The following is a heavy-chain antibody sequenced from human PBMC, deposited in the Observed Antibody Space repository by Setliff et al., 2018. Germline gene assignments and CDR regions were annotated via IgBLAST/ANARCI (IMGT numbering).Heavy chain of an antibody. CDR1: GYSFTSND. J-gene: IGHJ6*03. Sequence: ASVKVSCKASGYSFTSNDINWVRQATGQGPEWMGWLNPSSGNTGYAPKFQGRVTITWSTSLSTAYMELSSLRSEDTAVYYCAREAGYYDSSGPVGVPYYYHMDVWGKGTTVTVSS. D-gene: IGHD3-22*01. V-gene: IGHV1-8*03. CDR3: AREAGYYDSSGPVGVPYYYHMDV. CDR2: LNPSSGNT.